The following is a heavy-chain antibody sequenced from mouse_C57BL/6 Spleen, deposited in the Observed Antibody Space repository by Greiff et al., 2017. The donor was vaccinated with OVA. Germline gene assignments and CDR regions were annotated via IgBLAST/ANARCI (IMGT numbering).Heavy chain of an antibody. V-gene: IGHV1-55*01. CDR2: IYPGSGST. CDR3: ARGYYYGSSGRYWYFDV. J-gene: IGHJ1*03. CDR1: GYTFTSYW. Sequence: QVQLQQPGAELVKPGASVKMSCKASGYTFTSYWITWVKQRPGQGLEWIGDIYPGSGSTNYNEKFTSKATLTVDTSSSTAYMQLSSLTSEDSAVYYCARGYYYGSSGRYWYFDVWGTGTTVTVSS. D-gene: IGHD1-1*01.